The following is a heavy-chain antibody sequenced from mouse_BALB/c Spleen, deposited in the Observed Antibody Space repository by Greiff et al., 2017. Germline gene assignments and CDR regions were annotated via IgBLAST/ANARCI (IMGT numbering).Heavy chain of an antibody. J-gene: IGHJ3*01. V-gene: IGHV1-14*01. D-gene: IGHD1-2*01. CDR3: ARGVLRPWFAY. Sequence: EVKLQESGPELVKPGASVKMSCKASGYTFTSYVMHWVKQKPGQGLEWIGYINPYNDGTKYNEKFKGKATLTSDKSSSTAYMELSSLTSEDSAVYYCARGVLRPWFAYWGQGTLVTVSA. CDR1: GYTFTSYV. CDR2: INPYNDGT.